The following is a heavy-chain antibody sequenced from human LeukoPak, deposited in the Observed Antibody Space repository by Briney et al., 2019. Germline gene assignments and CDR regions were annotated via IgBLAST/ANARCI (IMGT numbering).Heavy chain of an antibody. CDR3: TRDLGTNTHFDY. Sequence: GGSLRLSCAASGFTFDDYGMSWVRQAPGKGLEWVSGINWNGGSTGYADSVKGRFTISRDNAKNTLYLQMNGLRAEDTAVYYCTRDLGTNTHFDYWGHGTLVTVSS. CDR2: INWNGGST. V-gene: IGHV3-20*04. D-gene: IGHD3-16*01. CDR1: GFTFDDYG. J-gene: IGHJ4*01.